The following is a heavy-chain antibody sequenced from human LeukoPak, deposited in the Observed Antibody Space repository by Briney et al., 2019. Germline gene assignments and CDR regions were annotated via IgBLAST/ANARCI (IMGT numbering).Heavy chain of an antibody. V-gene: IGHV4-59*01. J-gene: IGHJ4*02. CDR3: ARVRDILTGLYFDY. CDR1: GGSISSYY. CDR2: IYYSGST. Sequence: PSETLSLTCTVSGGSISSYYWSWIRQPPGKGLEWIGYIYYSGSTNYNPSLKSRVTISVDTSKNQFSLKLSSVTAADTAVYYCARVRDILTGLYFDYWGQGTLVTVSS. D-gene: IGHD3-9*01.